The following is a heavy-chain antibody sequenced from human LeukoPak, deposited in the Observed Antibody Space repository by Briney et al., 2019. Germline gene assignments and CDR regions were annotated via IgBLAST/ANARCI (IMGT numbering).Heavy chain of an antibody. Sequence: PGGSLRLSCAASGFTFSSYWMSWVRQAPGKGLEWVSSISSSSSYIYYADSVKGRFTISRDNAKNSLYLQMNSLRAEDTAVYYCARDGPYDSSGYYYLSWGQGTLVTVSS. CDR3: ARDGPYDSSGYYYLS. CDR2: ISSSSSYI. CDR1: GFTFSSYW. D-gene: IGHD3-22*01. J-gene: IGHJ5*02. V-gene: IGHV3-21*01.